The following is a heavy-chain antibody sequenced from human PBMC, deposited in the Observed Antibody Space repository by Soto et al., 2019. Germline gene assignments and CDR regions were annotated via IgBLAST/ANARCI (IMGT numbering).Heavy chain of an antibody. CDR3: ARSIRGPRRFNGMDV. CDR2: IERDDDDK. D-gene: IGHD1-20*01. Sequence: SGPTLVNPTETLTLTCTFSGFSLTSPGMCVSWIRQPPGKALEWLALIERDDDDKYYSTSLKTRLTISKDTRKNQVVLTMAKMEPADTGTYYCARSIRGPRRFNGMDVWG. J-gene: IGHJ6*02. CDR1: GFSLTSPGMC. V-gene: IGHV2-70*13.